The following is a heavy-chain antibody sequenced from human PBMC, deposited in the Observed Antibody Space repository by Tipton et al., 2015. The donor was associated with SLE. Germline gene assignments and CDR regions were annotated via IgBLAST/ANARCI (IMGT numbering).Heavy chain of an antibody. CDR2: INHSGST. D-gene: IGHD3-16*01. V-gene: IGHV4-34*01. CDR1: GGSFSGYY. Sequence: TLSLTCAVYGGSFSGYYWSWIRQPPGKGLEWIGEINHSGSTNYNPSLKSRVTISVDTSKNQFSLKLSSVTAADTAVYYCARDRGGIGDWGQETLVTVSS. CDR3: ARDRGGIGD. J-gene: IGHJ4*02.